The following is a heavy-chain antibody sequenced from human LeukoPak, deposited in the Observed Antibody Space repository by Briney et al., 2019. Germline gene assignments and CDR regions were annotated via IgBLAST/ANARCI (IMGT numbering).Heavy chain of an antibody. CDR3: TRYDSSRFDP. J-gene: IGHJ5*02. D-gene: IGHD3-3*01. CDR1: GFTFSGYG. Sequence: QPGRSLRLSCAASGFTFSGYGMHWVRQASGKGLEWVTGIAYDGSRKHYADSVKGRFTISRDNSRNTMDLQMNSLRVEDTAVYHCTRYDSSRFDPWGQGTLVIVSA. V-gene: IGHV3-30*03. CDR2: IAYDGSRK.